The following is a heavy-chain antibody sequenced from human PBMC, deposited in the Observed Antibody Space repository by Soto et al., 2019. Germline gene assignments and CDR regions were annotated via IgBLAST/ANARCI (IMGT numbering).Heavy chain of an antibody. V-gene: IGHV3-33*01. D-gene: IGHD6-13*01. CDR2: IWYDGSNK. J-gene: IGHJ5*02. CDR1: GFTFSSYG. Sequence: GGSLRLSCAASGFTFSSYGMHWVRQAPGKGLEWVAVIWYDGSNKYYADSVKGRFTISRDNSKNTLYLQMNSLRAEDTAVYYCARGAAAGIYSRGESWFDPWGQGTLVTVSS. CDR3: ARGAAAGIYSRGESWFDP.